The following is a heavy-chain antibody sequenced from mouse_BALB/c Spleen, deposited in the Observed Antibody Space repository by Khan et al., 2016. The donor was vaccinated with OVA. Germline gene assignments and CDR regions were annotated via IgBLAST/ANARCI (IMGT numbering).Heavy chain of an antibody. Sequence: QIQLLQSGPELKKPGETVKISCKASGYTFTNYGMNWVKQSPGKVLKWLGWINTYTGEPTYADHFKGRFAFSLEPSTSTAYSQINNLKNEDTTTSFCTRPPYFSNTLAYWGQGTSVSVSS. J-gene: IGHJ4*01. CDR3: TRPPYFSNTLAY. CDR1: GYTFTNYG. D-gene: IGHD2-10*01. V-gene: IGHV9-3-1*01. CDR2: INTYTGEP.